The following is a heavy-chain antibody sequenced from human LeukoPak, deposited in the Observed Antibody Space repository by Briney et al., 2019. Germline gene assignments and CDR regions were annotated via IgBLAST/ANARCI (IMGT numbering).Heavy chain of an antibody. CDR3: ARDSIVVVPAAIAAGYYYYYYMDV. D-gene: IGHD2-2*01. CDR1: GFTFSDYY. CDR2: ISYDGSNK. Sequence: GGSLRLSCAASGFTFSDYYMSWIRQAPGKGLEWVAVISYDGSNKYYADSVKGRFTISRDNSKNTLYLQMNSLRAEDTAVYYCARDSIVVVPAAIAAGYYYYYYMDVWGKGTTVTVSS. J-gene: IGHJ6*03. V-gene: IGHV3-30-3*01.